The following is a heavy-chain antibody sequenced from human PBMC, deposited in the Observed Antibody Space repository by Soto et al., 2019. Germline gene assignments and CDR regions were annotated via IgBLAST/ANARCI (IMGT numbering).Heavy chain of an antibody. V-gene: IGHV1-69*01. J-gene: IGHJ6*02. CDR2: IIPIFGTP. CDR1: GGTLNNYA. D-gene: IGHD2-15*01. CDR3: ARGGLTPGSCGGGGCHSDYYYGLDV. Sequence: QVLLVQSGAEVKKPGSSVKVSCKASGGTLNNYAISWVRQAPGQGLEWMGGIIPIFGTPNYALKFQGRVTISADESTNTVYMELSSLRIEDTALYFCARGGLTPGSCGGGGCHSDYYYGLDVWGQGTWVTVSS.